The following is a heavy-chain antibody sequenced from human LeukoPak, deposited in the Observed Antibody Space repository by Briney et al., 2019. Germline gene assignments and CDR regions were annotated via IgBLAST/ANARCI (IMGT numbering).Heavy chain of an antibody. V-gene: IGHV3-74*01. CDR2: INSDGGST. J-gene: IGHJ4*02. CDR1: GFTFSSYW. Sequence: GGSLRLSCAASGFTFSSYWMHWVRQAPGKGLVWVSRINSDGGSTSYADSVKGRFTISRDNAKNTLYLQMNSLRAEDTAVYYCARVLLGYCSGGSCHPRGYFDYWGQGTLVTVSS. D-gene: IGHD2-15*01. CDR3: ARVLLGYCSGGSCHPRGYFDY.